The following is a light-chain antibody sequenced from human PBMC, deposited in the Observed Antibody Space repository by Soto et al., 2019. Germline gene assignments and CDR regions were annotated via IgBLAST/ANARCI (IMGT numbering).Light chain of an antibody. CDR2: EVF. V-gene: IGLV2-14*01. J-gene: IGLJ1*01. CDR1: NSDLGAYGY. CDR3: SSYTTSSARV. Sequence: QSVLTQPASVSGSPGQSITISCTGTNSDLGAYGYVSWYQQHPGKAPRLLIYEVFNRPSGVSDRFSGSKSANTASLTISGLQAEDEADYYCSSYTTSSARVFGPGTKVT.